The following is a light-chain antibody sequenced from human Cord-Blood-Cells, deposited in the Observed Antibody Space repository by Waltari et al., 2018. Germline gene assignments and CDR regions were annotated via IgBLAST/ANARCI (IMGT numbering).Light chain of an antibody. CDR3: QQRSNWIT. V-gene: IGKV3D-11*01. Sequence: EIVLTQSPATLSLSPGERATLSCRASQGVSSYLAWYQQKPGQAPRLLIYDASNRATGIPARFSGSGPGTDFTLTIGSLEPEDFAVYYCQQRSNWITFGQGTRLEIK. J-gene: IGKJ5*01. CDR1: QGVSSY. CDR2: DAS.